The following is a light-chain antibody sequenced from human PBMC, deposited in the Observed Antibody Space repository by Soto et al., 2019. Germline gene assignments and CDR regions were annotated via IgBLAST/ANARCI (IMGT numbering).Light chain of an antibody. CDR3: CSYAGGNNWV. J-gene: IGLJ3*02. CDR1: STDVGGYNY. Sequence: QSALTQPPSASGSPGQSVAISCTGTSTDVGGYNYVSWFQHHPGKAPKLTIFEVSKRPSGVPDRFSASKSGNTASLTVSGLQAEDEADYYCCSYAGGNNWVFGGGTKLTVL. V-gene: IGLV2-8*01. CDR2: EVS.